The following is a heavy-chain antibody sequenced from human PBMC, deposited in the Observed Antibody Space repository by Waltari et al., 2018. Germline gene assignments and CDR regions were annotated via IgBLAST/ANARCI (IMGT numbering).Heavy chain of an antibody. D-gene: IGHD3-10*01. CDR2: IYYSGST. CDR3: ARQGITMVRGQVRFDP. CDR1: GCSISSSSYY. J-gene: IGHJ5*02. V-gene: IGHV4-39*01. Sequence: QLQLQESGPGLVKPSETLSLTCTVSGCSISSSSYYWGWLRQPPGKGLAWIGSIYYSGSTYYNPSLKSRVTISVDTSKNQFSLKLSSVTAADTAVYYCARQGITMVRGQVRFDPWGQGTLVTVSS.